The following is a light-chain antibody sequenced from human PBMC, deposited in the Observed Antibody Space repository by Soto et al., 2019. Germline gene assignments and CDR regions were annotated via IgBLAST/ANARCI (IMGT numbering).Light chain of an antibody. Sequence: QSALTQPPSASGSPGQTVTISCTGTISDVGDYNYVSWYQHHPGKAPKLIIYEVNRRPSGVPDRFSASKSGNTASLTVSGLQAEDEADYYCSSYGGNSIPLFGGGTKVTVL. CDR2: EVN. CDR3: SSYGGNSIPL. J-gene: IGLJ2*01. CDR1: ISDVGDYNY. V-gene: IGLV2-8*01.